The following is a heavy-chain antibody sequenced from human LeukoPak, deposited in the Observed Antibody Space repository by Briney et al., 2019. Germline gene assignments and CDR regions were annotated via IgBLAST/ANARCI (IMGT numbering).Heavy chain of an antibody. D-gene: IGHD6-6*01. Sequence: SVKVSCKASGGTFSSYAISWVRQAPGQGLEWMGGIIPIFGTANYAQKFQGRVTITADESTSTAYMELRSLRSDDTAVYYCARDGQLVAFNWFDPWGQGTLVTVSS. CDR3: ARDGQLVAFNWFDP. CDR2: IIPIFGTA. V-gene: IGHV1-69*13. CDR1: GGTFSSYA. J-gene: IGHJ5*02.